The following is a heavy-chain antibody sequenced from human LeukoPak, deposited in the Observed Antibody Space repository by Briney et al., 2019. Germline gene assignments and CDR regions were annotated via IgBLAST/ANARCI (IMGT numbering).Heavy chain of an antibody. V-gene: IGHV3-21*01. Sequence: NPGGSLRLSCAASGFTFSSYSMNWVRQAPGKGLEWVSSISSSSTYIYYADSVKGRFTISRDNARNSLYLQMNSLRAEDTAVYYCARPSLNSGSYFDYWGQGTLVTVSS. CDR1: GFTFSSYS. J-gene: IGHJ4*02. CDR3: ARPSLNSGSYFDY. CDR2: ISSSSTYI. D-gene: IGHD1-26*01.